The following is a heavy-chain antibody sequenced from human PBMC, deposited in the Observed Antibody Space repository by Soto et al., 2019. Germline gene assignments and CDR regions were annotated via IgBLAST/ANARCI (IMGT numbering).Heavy chain of an antibody. V-gene: IGHV3-30*18. Sequence: GGSLRLSCAASGFTFSSYGMHWVRQPPGKGLEWVAVISYDGSNKYYADSVNGRFTISIGNPKNTPYLKMNSLRAEDTAVYYCAKDASSSWLKEYYYYGMDVWGQGTPVTVSS. CDR1: GFTFSSYG. J-gene: IGHJ6*02. CDR3: AKDASSSWLKEYYYYGMDV. D-gene: IGHD6-13*01. CDR2: ISYDGSNK.